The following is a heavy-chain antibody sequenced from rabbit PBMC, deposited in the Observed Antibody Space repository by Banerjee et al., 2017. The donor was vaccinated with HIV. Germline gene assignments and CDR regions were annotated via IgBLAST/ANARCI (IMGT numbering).Heavy chain of an antibody. Sequence: QEQLEESGGDLVKPEGSLTLTCTASGFSFSNKYVMCWVRQAPGKGLEWIACINTSSGSTVYATWAKGRFTISRPSSTTVSLQMTSLTAADTATYFCARDLAAVTGWNFGLLGPGTLVTVS. J-gene: IGHJ4*01. D-gene: IGHD7-1*01. CDR2: INTSSGST. V-gene: IGHV1S45*01. CDR1: GFSFSNKYV. CDR3: ARDLAAVTGWNFGL.